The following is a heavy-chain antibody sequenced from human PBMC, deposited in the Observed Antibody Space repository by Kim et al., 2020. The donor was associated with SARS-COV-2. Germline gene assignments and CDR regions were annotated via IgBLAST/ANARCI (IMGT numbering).Heavy chain of an antibody. CDR3: ARSGYYSSSWYYADY. Sequence: GGSLRLSCAASGFTFSSYSMNWVRQAPGKGLEWVSSISSSSSYIYYADSVKGRFTISRDNAKNSLFLQMNSLRAEDTAVYYCARSGYYSSSWYYADYWGQGTLVTVTS. CDR1: GFTFSSYS. D-gene: IGHD6-13*01. CDR2: ISSSSSYI. V-gene: IGHV3-21*01. J-gene: IGHJ4*02.